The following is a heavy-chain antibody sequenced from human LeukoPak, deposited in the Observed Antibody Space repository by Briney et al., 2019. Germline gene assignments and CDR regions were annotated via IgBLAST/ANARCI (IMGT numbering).Heavy chain of an antibody. J-gene: IGHJ4*02. CDR3: ARVLWFGESPRAAIDY. Sequence: SVKVSCKASGGTFSSYAISWVRQAPGQGLEWVGGIIPIFGTANYAQKFQGRVTITADESTSTAYMELSSLRSEDTAVYYCARVLWFGESPRAAIDYWSQGTLVTVSS. V-gene: IGHV1-69*13. CDR1: GGTFSSYA. CDR2: IIPIFGTA. D-gene: IGHD3-10*01.